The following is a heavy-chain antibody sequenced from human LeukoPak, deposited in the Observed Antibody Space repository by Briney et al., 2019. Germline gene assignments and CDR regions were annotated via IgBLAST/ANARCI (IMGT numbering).Heavy chain of an antibody. J-gene: IGHJ3*02. CDR3: ARSRLDAFEI. D-gene: IGHD6-19*01. V-gene: IGHV3-53*01. CDR2: IYSGGSP. CDR1: GVAVSSNS. Sequence: PGGSLRLSCAASGVAVSSNSMSWGRQAPGKGLEWGSVIYSGGSPYHADFVKGRFTISRDISKNTLLLQMTSLRAEDTAVFYCARSRLDAFEIWGQGTMVTVSS.